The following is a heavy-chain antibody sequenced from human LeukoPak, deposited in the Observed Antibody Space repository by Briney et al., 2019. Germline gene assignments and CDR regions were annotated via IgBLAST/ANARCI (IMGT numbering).Heavy chain of an antibody. D-gene: IGHD4-11*01. Sequence: SQTLSLTCTVSGGSISSGDYYWSWIRQPPGKGLEWIGYIYYSGSTYYNPSLKSRVTISVDTSKNQFSLKLSSVTAADTAVYYCARGTTVTNWYFDLWGRGTLVTVSS. J-gene: IGHJ2*01. V-gene: IGHV4-30-4*01. CDR1: GGSISSGDYY. CDR3: ARGTTVTNWYFDL. CDR2: IYYSGST.